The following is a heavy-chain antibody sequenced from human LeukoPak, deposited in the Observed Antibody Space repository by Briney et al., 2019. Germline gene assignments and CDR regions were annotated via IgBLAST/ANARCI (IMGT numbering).Heavy chain of an antibody. J-gene: IGHJ6*02. V-gene: IGHV3-21*01. CDR3: ARDEALDTIFGVSSYYYYYGMDV. Sequence: PGGSLRLSCAASGFTFSSYSMNWVRQAPGKGLEWVSSISSSSSYIYYADSVKGRFTISRDNAKNSLYLQMNSLRAEDTAVYYCARDEALDTIFGVSSYYYYYGMDVWGQGTTVTVSS. CDR1: GFTFSSYS. D-gene: IGHD3-3*01. CDR2: ISSSSSYI.